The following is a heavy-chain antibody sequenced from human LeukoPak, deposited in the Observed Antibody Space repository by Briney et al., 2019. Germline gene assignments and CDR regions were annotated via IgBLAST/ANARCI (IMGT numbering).Heavy chain of an antibody. CDR2: MNPNSGNT. Sequence: ASVKVSCKASGYTFTSYDINWVRQATGQGLEWMGWMNPNSGNTGYAQKFQGRVTMTRNTSISTAYMELSSLRSEDTAVYYCAREIFGDYDSSGYYNYWGQGTLVTVSS. D-gene: IGHD3-22*01. CDR1: GYTFTSYD. J-gene: IGHJ4*02. CDR3: AREIFGDYDSSGYYNY. V-gene: IGHV1-8*01.